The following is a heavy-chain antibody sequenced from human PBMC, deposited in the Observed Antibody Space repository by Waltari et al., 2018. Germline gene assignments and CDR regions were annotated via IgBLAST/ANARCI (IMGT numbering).Heavy chain of an antibody. Sequence: QVQLVQSGAEVKKPGASVKVSCKASGYTFTDHYIHWIRQAPGQGLEWMGWINPKSGDTKYAQKCQDRVTMTRDTSISTTSVELRSLRSDDSAVYYCARVNIKTGEEFDYWGQGTLVTVSS. V-gene: IGHV1-2*02. CDR1: GYTFTDHY. D-gene: IGHD7-27*01. J-gene: IGHJ4*02. CDR2: INPKSGDT. CDR3: ARVNIKTGEEFDY.